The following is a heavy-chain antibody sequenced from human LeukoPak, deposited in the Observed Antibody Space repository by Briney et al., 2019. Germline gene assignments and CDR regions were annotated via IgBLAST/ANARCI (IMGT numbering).Heavy chain of an antibody. CDR3: ARGGTTTYYYDSSGWVDY. V-gene: IGHV1-46*01. J-gene: IGHJ4*02. CDR1: GYTFSSYF. D-gene: IGHD3-22*01. CDR2: INPSGGST. Sequence: ASVKISCKASGYTFSSYFMHWVRQAPGQGLEWMGIINPSGGSTSYAQKFQGRVTMTRNTSISTAYMELSSLRSEDTAVYYCARGGTTTYYYDSSGWVDYWGQGTLVTVSS.